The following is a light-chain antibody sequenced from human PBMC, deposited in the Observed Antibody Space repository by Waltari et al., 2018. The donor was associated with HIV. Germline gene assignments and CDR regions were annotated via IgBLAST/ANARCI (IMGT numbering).Light chain of an antibody. J-gene: IGLJ1*01. CDR2: KNF. CDR1: SSNIQNDN. CDR3: VGWDSSLSAYV. V-gene: IGLV1-47*01. Sequence: QSFLTQPPSASGTPGQTVTISCSVSSSNIQNDNVYWYQQLPGITPKLLIYKNFLRPSGVPDRFAASKSGTSASLTISGLRSADEADYYCVGWDSSLSAYVFGAGTKVAVL.